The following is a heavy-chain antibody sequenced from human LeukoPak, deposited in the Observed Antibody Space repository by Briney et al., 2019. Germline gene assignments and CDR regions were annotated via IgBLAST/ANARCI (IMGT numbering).Heavy chain of an antibody. CDR3: ARDSEYGSGSYTYAY. J-gene: IGHJ4*02. D-gene: IGHD3-10*01. Sequence: SETLSLTCSVSGGSIGSYYWSWIRQPAGKGLEWIGRVYTSGITNYNPSLKSRVTMSIDTSKNQFSLMLSSVTAADTAVYYCARDSEYGSGSYTYAYWGPGTLVTVSS. CDR2: VYTSGIT. CDR1: GGSIGSYY. V-gene: IGHV4-4*07.